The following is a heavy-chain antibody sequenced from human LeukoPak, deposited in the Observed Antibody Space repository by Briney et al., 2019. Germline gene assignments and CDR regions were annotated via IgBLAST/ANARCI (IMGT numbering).Heavy chain of an antibody. D-gene: IGHD5-24*01. CDR2: VRYDGSNE. CDR1: GFVFSDYG. Sequence: RGSLRLSCAASGFVFSDYGMHWVRQAPGKGLEWVAFVRYDGSNEYYADSMKGRFTISRDNSKNTLYLQMNNLRAEDTAVYYCARDYRWLPFDYWGQGTLVTVSS. CDR3: ARDYRWLPFDY. V-gene: IGHV3-30*02. J-gene: IGHJ4*02.